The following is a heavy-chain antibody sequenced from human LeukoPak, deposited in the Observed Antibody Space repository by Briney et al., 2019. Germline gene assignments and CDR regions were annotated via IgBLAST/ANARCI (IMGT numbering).Heavy chain of an antibody. Sequence: GESLKISCQGSGCPFTNSWIGWVRQVPGKGLEWMGIVYPGDSDTNYSPSFQGQGTFSFDKSINTSYLQWNSLKASDTAMYYWASAGYSSSWTSRGQGTLVTVSS. V-gene: IGHV5-51*01. CDR1: GCPFTNSW. D-gene: IGHD6-13*01. J-gene: IGHJ4*02. CDR2: VYPGDSDT. CDR3: ASAGYSSSWTS.